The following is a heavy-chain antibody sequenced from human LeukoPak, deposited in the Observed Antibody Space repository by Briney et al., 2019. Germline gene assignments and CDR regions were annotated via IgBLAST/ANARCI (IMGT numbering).Heavy chain of an antibody. V-gene: IGHV3-21*01. CDR2: ISSSSSYI. CDR1: GFTFSSYG. Sequence: GGSLRLSCAASGFTFSSYGMNWVRQAPGKGLEWVSSISSSSSYIYYADSVKGRFTISRDNAKNSLYLQMNSLRAEDTAVYYCARAPHYRYYFDYWGQGTLVTVSS. J-gene: IGHJ4*02. CDR3: ARAPHYRYYFDY. D-gene: IGHD3-10*01.